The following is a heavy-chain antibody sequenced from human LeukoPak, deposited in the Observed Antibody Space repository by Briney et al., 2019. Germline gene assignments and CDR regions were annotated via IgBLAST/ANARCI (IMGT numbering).Heavy chain of an antibody. D-gene: IGHD1-26*01. Sequence: GESLKISCKGSGYSFTSYWIGWVRQMPGKGLEWMGIIYPGDSDTRYSPSFQGQVTISADKSNSTAYLQWSSLKASDTAMYYCARHLAVGATRHAFHIWGQGTMVTVSS. CDR1: GYSFTSYW. CDR2: IYPGDSDT. J-gene: IGHJ3*02. CDR3: ARHLAVGATRHAFHI. V-gene: IGHV5-51*01.